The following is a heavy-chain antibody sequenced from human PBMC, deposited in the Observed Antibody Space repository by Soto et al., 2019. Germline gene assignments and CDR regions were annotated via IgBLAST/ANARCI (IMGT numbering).Heavy chain of an antibody. Sequence: KKXGASLKVSCKASGYTFTSYDINWVRQATGQGLEWMGWMNPNTGXTGYAQKFQGRVTXTGNTSISTAYMELSSLRSDDTAVYYCARETVGYFQHWGQGTLVTVSS. D-gene: IGHD2-15*01. V-gene: IGHV1-8*01. CDR2: MNPNTGXT. CDR3: ARETVGYFQH. CDR1: GYTFTSYD. J-gene: IGHJ1*01.